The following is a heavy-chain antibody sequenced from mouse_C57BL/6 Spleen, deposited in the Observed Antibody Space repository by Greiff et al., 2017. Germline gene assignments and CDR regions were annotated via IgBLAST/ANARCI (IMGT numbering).Heavy chain of an antibody. CDR2: IWRGGST. CDR3: ARSFPGTYFDY. CDR1: GFSLTSYG. D-gene: IGHD4-1*01. J-gene: IGHJ2*01. V-gene: IGHV2-2*01. Sequence: VQLQQSGPGLVQPSQSLSITCTVSGFSLTSYGVHWVRQSPGKGLEWLGVIWRGGSTDYNAAFISRLSISKDNSKSQVFFKMNSLEADDTAIYYCARSFPGTYFDYWGQGTTLTVSS.